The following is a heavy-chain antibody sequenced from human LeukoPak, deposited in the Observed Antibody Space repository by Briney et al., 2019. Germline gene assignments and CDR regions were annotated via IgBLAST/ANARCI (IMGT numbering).Heavy chain of an antibody. J-gene: IGHJ5*02. D-gene: IGHD6-25*01. CDR2: ISSSSSTI. CDR1: GFTFSSYS. CDR3: ARDWSSDWFDP. V-gene: IGHV3-48*01. Sequence: GGSLGLSCAASGFTFSSYSMNWVRQAPGKGLEWVSYISSSSSTIYYADSVKGRFTISRDNAKNSLYLQMNSLRAEDTAVYYCARDWSSDWFDPWGQGTLVTVSS.